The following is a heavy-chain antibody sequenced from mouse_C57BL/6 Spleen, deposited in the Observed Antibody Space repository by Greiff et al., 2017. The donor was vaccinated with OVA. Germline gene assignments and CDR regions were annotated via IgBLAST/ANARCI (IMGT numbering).Heavy chain of an antibody. CDR2: IYPRSGNT. Sequence: VQLQQSGAELARPGASVQLSCKASGYTFTSYGISWVKQRTGQGLEWIGEIYPRSGNTYYNEKFKGKATLTADKSSSTAYMELRSLTSEDSAVYFCARIYGSSYDYAMDYWGQGTSVTVSS. CDR1: GYTFTSYG. D-gene: IGHD1-1*01. CDR3: ARIYGSSYDYAMDY. J-gene: IGHJ4*01. V-gene: IGHV1-81*01.